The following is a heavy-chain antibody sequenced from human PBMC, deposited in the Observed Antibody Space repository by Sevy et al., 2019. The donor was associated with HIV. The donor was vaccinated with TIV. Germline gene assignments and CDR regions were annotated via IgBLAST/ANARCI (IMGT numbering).Heavy chain of an antibody. J-gene: IGHJ4*02. V-gene: IGHV3-7*01. CDR3: ARDGGPGYFDY. CDR1: RFTFSSYW. Sequence: GGSLRLSCAASRFTFSSYWMSWVRQAPGKGLEWVANIKQDGSEKYYLDSVKGRFTISRDNVKNSLYLQMNSLRAEDTAVYYCARDGGPGYFDYWGQGTLVTVSS. CDR2: IKQDGSEK.